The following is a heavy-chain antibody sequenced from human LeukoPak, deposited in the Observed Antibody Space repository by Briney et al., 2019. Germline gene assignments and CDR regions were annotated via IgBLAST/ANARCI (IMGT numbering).Heavy chain of an antibody. J-gene: IGHJ3*02. Sequence: GGSLRLSCAASGFTFSDYYMSWIRQAPGKGLEWVSSISSSGSTIYYADSVKGRFTISRDNAKNSLYLQMNSLRAEDTAMYYCARVGYCSSTSCLNAFDIWGQGTMVTVSS. D-gene: IGHD2-2*03. CDR2: ISSSGSTI. CDR1: GFTFSDYY. CDR3: ARVGYCSSTSCLNAFDI. V-gene: IGHV3-11*04.